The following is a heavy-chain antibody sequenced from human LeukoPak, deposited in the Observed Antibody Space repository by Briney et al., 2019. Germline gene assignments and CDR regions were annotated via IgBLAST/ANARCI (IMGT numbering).Heavy chain of an antibody. CDR2: INSDGSSI. V-gene: IGHV3-74*01. J-gene: IGHJ4*02. CDR1: GFTFSSYW. Sequence: GGSLRLSCAAPGFTFSSYWMHWVRQAPGKGLVWVSRINSDGSSISYADSVKGRFTISRDNAKNTLYLQMNSLRPEHTAVYYCASWYQLLSYWGQGTLVTVSS. CDR3: ASWYQLLSY. D-gene: IGHD2-2*01.